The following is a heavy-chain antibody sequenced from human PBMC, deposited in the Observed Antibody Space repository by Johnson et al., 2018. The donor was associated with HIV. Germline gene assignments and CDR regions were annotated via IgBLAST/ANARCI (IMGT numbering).Heavy chain of an antibody. Sequence: MLLVESGGGVVQPGRSLRLSCAASGFTFSSYAMHWVRQAPGKGLEWVSYISTSGSTIYYADSVKGRFTISRDNAKNSLYLQMNSLRAEDTALYYCAEDRVVQSVGDAFDIWGQGTMVTVSS. CDR3: AEDRVVQSVGDAFDI. V-gene: IGHV3-48*03. D-gene: IGHD2-15*01. J-gene: IGHJ3*02. CDR2: ISTSGSTI. CDR1: GFTFSSYA.